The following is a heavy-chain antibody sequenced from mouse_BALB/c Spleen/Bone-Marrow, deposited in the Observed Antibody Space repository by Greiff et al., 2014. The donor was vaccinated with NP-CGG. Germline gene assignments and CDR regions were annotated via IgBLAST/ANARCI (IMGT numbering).Heavy chain of an antibody. CDR1: GYSITSDYA. Sequence: VQLKESGPGLVKPSQSLPLTCTVTGYSITSDYAWNWIRQFPGNKLEWMGYISYSGSTSYNPSLKSRISITRDTSKNQFFLQLNAVTTEDTATYYCARGGARATGWFAYWGQGTLVTVSA. D-gene: IGHD3-1*01. J-gene: IGHJ3*01. CDR3: ARGGARATGWFAY. CDR2: ISYSGST. V-gene: IGHV3-2*02.